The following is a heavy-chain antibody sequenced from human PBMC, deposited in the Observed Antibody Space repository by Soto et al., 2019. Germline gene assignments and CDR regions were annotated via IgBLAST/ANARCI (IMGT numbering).Heavy chain of an antibody. CDR3: ARARSDF. Sequence: EVQLVESGGGLVHTGGSLRLSCTTSGFIFGAYAMSWFRQSPGKGLEWVGFIAAKAYGGATEYAESVKGRFIISRDDSHSIAYLQMPSLRTEDTAVYYCARARSDFWGQEPWSPSPQ. CDR1: GFIFGAYA. J-gene: IGHJ4*01. CDR2: IAAKAYGGAT. V-gene: IGHV3-49*03.